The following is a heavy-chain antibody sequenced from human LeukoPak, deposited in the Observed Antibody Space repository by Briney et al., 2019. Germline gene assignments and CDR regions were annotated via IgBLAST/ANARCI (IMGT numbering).Heavy chain of an antibody. D-gene: IGHD1-26*01. Sequence: PGGSLRLSCVASGFSFSSYAMSWVRQAPGKGLEWVSGISGSGSRTYHADSVKGRFTSSRDNSKNTLYLQMTSLRVEDTAVYYCAKAYYSSVPDSWFDPWGQGTLVTVSS. CDR2: ISGSGSRT. J-gene: IGHJ5*02. CDR3: AKAYYSSVPDSWFDP. V-gene: IGHV3-23*01. CDR1: GFSFSSYA.